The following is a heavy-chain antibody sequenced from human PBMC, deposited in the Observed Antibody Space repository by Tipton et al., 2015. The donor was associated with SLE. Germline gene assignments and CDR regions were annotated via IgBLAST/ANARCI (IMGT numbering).Heavy chain of an antibody. Sequence: SLRLSCAVSGLTFSNHAMSWVRQAPGKGLEWVSAISGSGASTYYADSVKGRFTISRDNSKNTLYLQMNSLRAEDTAVYYCAKDEVVGALAGDAFDVWGQGTMVTVSS. J-gene: IGHJ3*01. CDR1: GLTFSNHA. CDR2: ISGSGAST. D-gene: IGHD1-26*01. CDR3: AKDEVVGALAGDAFDV. V-gene: IGHV3-23*01.